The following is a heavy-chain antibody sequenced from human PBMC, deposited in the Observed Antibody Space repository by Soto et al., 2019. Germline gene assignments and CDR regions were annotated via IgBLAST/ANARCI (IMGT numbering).Heavy chain of an antibody. J-gene: IGHJ4*02. CDR1: GGSISSYY. Sequence: PSETLSLTCTVSGGSISSYYWSWIRQPPGKGLEWIGYIYYSGSTNYNPSLKSRVTISVDTSKNQFSLKLSSVTAADTAVYYCARQGRYYGSGSYVDYWGQGTLVTVSS. V-gene: IGHV4-59*01. CDR3: ARQGRYYGSGSYVDY. CDR2: IYYSGST. D-gene: IGHD3-10*01.